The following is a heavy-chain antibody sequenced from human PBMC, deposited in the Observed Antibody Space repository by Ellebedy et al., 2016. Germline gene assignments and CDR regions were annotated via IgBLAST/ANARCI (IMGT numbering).Heavy chain of an antibody. CDR3: AYRSGSYYSHFDY. CDR1: GYSISSGYY. Sequence: SETLSLXXTVSGYSISSGYYWGWIRQPPGKGLEWIGEINHSGSTNYNPSLKSRVTISVDKSKNQFSLKLSSVTAADTAVYYCAYRSGSYYSHFDYWGQGTLVTVSS. J-gene: IGHJ4*02. CDR2: INHSGST. V-gene: IGHV4-38-2*02. D-gene: IGHD3-10*01.